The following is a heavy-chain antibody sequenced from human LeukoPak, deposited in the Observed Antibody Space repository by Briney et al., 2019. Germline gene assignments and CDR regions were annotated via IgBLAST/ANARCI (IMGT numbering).Heavy chain of an antibody. V-gene: IGHV4-4*02. D-gene: IGHD2-15*01. J-gene: IGHJ4*02. CDR1: GGSISSSNW. CDR3: ARGPPVVVVAAAGFNYFDY. Sequence: SETLSLTCAVSGGSISSSNWWSWVRQPPGKGLEWIGEIYHSGSTNYNPSLKSRVTISVDKPKNQFSLKLSSVTAADTAVYYCARGPPVVVVAAAGFNYFDYWGQGTLVTVSS. CDR2: IYHSGST.